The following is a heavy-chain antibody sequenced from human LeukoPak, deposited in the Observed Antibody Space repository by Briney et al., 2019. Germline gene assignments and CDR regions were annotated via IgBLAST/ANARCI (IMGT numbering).Heavy chain of an antibody. D-gene: IGHD5-18*01. CDR1: GFTFSSYG. J-gene: IGHJ5*02. V-gene: IGHV3-30*02. CDR3: AKSRGTAMEWVPMRFDP. Sequence: PGGSLRLSCAASGFTFSSYGMHWVRQAPGKGLEWVAFIRYDGSNKYYADSVKGRFTISRDNSKNTLYLQMNSLRAEDTAVYYCAKSRGTAMEWVPMRFDPWGQGTLVTVSS. CDR2: IRYDGSNK.